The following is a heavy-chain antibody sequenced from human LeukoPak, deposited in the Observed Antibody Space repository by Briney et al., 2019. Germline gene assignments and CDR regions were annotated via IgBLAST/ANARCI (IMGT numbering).Heavy chain of an antibody. CDR2: ISWNGNSI. Sequence: GGSLRLSCAASGFSFDDYAMHWVRQAPGKGLEWVSAISWNGNSIVYADSVKGRFTISRDNAKNSLYLQMNSLRAEDTALYYCAKDDSSGNTRNWGQGTLVTVSS. CDR1: GFSFDDYA. CDR3: AKDDSSGNTRN. V-gene: IGHV3-9*01. J-gene: IGHJ4*02. D-gene: IGHD3-22*01.